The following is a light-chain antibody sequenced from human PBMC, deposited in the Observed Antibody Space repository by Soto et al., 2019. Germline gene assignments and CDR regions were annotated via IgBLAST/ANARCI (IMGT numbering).Light chain of an antibody. CDR1: SGSVSASYY. V-gene: IGLV8-61*01. CDR3: VLYMGGGIWV. J-gene: IGLJ3*02. Sequence: QTVVTQESSFSVSPGGTVTLTCGLSSGSVSASYYPSWYQQTPGQAPRTLIYNTNTRSSGVPDRFSGSILGNKAALTITGAQADDESDYYCVLYMGGGIWVFGGGTKLTVL. CDR2: NTN.